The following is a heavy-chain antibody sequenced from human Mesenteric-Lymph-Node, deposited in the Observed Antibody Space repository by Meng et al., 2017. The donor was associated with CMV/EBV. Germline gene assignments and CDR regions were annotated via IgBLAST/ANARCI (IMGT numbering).Heavy chain of an antibody. D-gene: IGHD3-3*01. CDR1: GGSVSSGAYY. CDR3: ARGGVVTPFDS. Sequence: CTGSGGSVSSGAYYWSWIRQSPGKGLEWIGYIYYSGTTFYNPSLKSRVSFSMDTSNNHLSLRLRSVTAADTAVYYCARGGVVTPFDSWGQGAQVTVSS. V-gene: IGHV4-31*03. J-gene: IGHJ4*02. CDR2: IYYSGTT.